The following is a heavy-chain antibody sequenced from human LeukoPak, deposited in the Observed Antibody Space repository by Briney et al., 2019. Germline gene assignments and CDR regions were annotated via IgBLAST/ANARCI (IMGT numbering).Heavy chain of an antibody. J-gene: IGHJ4*02. V-gene: IGHV3-7*03. CDR3: AKRGSSETRWYPFDY. CDR2: IKQDESEK. CDR1: GFTFSNYD. D-gene: IGHD2-15*01. Sequence: GGSLRLSRAASGFTFSNYDMNWVRQAPGKGLEWVASIKQDESEKYYVDSVKGRFTTSRDNAKSSLYLQMNALRGEDTAVYYCAKRGSSETRWYPFDYWGQGTLVTVSS.